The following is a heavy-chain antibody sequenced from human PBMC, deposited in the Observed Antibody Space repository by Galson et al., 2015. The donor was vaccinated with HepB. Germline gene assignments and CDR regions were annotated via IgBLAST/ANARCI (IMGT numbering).Heavy chain of an antibody. D-gene: IGHD3-10*01. CDR1: GGTFSSYT. V-gene: IGHV1-69*02. Sequence: SVKVSCKASGGTFSSYTISWVRQAPGQGLEWMGRIIPILGIANYAQKFQGRVTITADKSTSTAYMELSSLRSEDTAVYYCARGGGTMVRGVSMGWFDPWGQGTLVTVSS. CDR2: IIPILGIA. CDR3: ARGGGTMVRGVSMGWFDP. J-gene: IGHJ5*02.